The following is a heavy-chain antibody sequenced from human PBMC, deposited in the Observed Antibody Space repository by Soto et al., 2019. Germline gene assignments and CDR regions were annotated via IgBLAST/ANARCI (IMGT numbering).Heavy chain of an antibody. CDR2: IYYTGTT. V-gene: IGHV4-59*08. J-gene: IGHJ4*02. CDR1: GGSMSSYY. D-gene: IGHD2-21*02. Sequence: SETLSLTCIVFGGSMSSYYWGWFRQPPGKGLEWIGYIYYTGTTTYHPSLKSRVTISIDTSRNQFSLKLNSVTAADTAVYYCARLGGYYQAFDQWGQGSLVTVS. CDR3: ARLGGYYQAFDQ.